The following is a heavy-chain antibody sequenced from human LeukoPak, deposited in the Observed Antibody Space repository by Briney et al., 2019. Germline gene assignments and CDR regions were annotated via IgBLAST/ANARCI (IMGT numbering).Heavy chain of an antibody. J-gene: IGHJ6*03. V-gene: IGHV1-69*13. CDR1: GGTFSSYA. D-gene: IGHD2-21*01. Sequence: ASVKVSCKASGGTFSSYAISWVRQAPGQGLEWMGGIIPIFGTANYAQKFQGRVTITADESTSTAYMELSSLRSEDTAVYYCASRPGSLRPISKSAYYMDVWGKGTTVTVSS. CDR2: IIPIFGTA. CDR3: ASRPGSLRPISKSAYYMDV.